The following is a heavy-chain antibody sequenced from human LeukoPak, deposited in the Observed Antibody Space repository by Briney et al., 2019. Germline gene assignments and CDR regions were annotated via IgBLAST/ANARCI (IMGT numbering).Heavy chain of an antibody. CDR1: GGSISSYY. CDR2: IYYSGST. J-gene: IGHJ6*01. CDR3: ARAAAADLFYYYYCMDV. D-gene: IGHD6-13*01. V-gene: IGHV4-59*08. Sequence: PSETLSLTCTLSGGSISSYYWSWIRQPPEKGLEWIGYIYYSGSTIYNPPLKCRVTIPVHTSKNQFSLKLSSVTAADTAVYYCARAAAADLFYYYYCMDVWGQGTTVTVSS.